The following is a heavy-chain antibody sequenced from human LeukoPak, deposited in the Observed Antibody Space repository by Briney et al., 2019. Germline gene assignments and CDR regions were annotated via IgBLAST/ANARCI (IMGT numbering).Heavy chain of an antibody. Sequence: SVKVSCKASGGTFSSYAISWVRQAPGQGLEWMGGIIPIFGTANYAQKFQGRVTITADESTSTAYMELSSLRSEDTAVYYCASQSSTLVGATYAFDIWGQGTMVTVSS. D-gene: IGHD1-26*01. J-gene: IGHJ3*02. CDR2: IIPIFGTA. CDR1: GGTFSSYA. V-gene: IGHV1-69*01. CDR3: ASQSSTLVGATYAFDI.